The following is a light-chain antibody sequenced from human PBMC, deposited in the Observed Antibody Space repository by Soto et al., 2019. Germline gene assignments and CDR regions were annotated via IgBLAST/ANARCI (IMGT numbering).Light chain of an antibody. CDR2: GTN. J-gene: IGLJ1*01. Sequence: QSALTQPPSVSGAPGQRVPISCTGSSSNIGADYDVHWYQQLPGTPPKLLIYGTNSPPSGVPDRFSGSQSGTSASLAITGLQAEDEADYYCQSYDSSLSAYVFGTGTKLTVL. V-gene: IGLV1-40*01. CDR1: SSNIGADYD. CDR3: QSYDSSLSAYV.